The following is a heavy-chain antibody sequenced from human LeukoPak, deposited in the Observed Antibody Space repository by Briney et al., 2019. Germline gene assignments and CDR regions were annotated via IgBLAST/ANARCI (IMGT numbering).Heavy chain of an antibody. J-gene: IGHJ4*02. D-gene: IGHD3-3*01. Sequence: ASVKVSCKASGYTFTGYYMHWVRQAPGQRLEWMGWINPNSGGTNYAQKFQGRVTMTRDTSISTAYMELSRLRSDDTAVYYCARDRSTDMYYDFSYWGQGTLVTVSS. CDR1: GYTFTGYY. V-gene: IGHV1-2*02. CDR3: ARDRSTDMYYDFSY. CDR2: INPNSGGT.